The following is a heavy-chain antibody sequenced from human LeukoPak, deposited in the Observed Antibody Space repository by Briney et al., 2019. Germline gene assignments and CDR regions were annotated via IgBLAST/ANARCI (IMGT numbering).Heavy chain of an antibody. CDR2: IYTSGST. CDR3: AREGGIAARPWFDP. Sequence: PSETLSLTCTVSGGSISSGSYYWSWIPQPAGKGLEWIGRIYTSGSTNYNPSLKSRVTISVDTSKNQFSLKLSSVTAADTAVYYCAREGGIAARPWFDPWGQGTLVTVSS. J-gene: IGHJ5*02. CDR1: GGSISSGSYY. D-gene: IGHD6-6*01. V-gene: IGHV4-61*02.